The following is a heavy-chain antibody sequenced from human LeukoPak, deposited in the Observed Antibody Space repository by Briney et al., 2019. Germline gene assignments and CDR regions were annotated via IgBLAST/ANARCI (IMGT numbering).Heavy chain of an antibody. CDR2: ISYDGSNK. Sequence: GRSLRLSCAASGFTFSSYGMPWVRQAPGKGLEWVAVISYDGSNKYYADSVKGRFTISRDNSKNTLYLQMNSLRAEDTAVYYCARDLGYSSGHPFDYWGQGTLVTVSS. CDR1: GFTFSSYG. D-gene: IGHD6-19*01. CDR3: ARDLGYSSGHPFDY. J-gene: IGHJ4*02. V-gene: IGHV3-30*03.